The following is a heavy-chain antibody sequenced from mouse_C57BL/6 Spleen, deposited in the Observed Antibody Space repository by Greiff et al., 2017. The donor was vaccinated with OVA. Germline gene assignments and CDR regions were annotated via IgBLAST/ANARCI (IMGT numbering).Heavy chain of an antibody. CDR2: ISYDGSN. D-gene: IGHD2-12*01. Sequence: EVKLMESGPGLVKPSQSLSLTCSVTGYSITSGYYWNWIRQFPGNKLEWMGYISYDGSNNYNPSLKNRISITRDTSKNQFFLKLNSVTTEDTATYYCARGEVLRRSPGYYAMDYWGQGTSVTVSS. J-gene: IGHJ4*01. V-gene: IGHV3-6*01. CDR1: GYSITSGYY. CDR3: ARGEVLRRSPGYYAMDY.